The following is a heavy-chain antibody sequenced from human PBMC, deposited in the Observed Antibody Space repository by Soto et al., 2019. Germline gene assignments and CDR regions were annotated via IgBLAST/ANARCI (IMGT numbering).Heavy chain of an antibody. CDR1: GFTFSRYA. D-gene: IGHD5-12*01. Sequence: EVQLVESGGGLVQPGGSLRPSCAASGFTFSRYAMHWVRQAPGKGLEYVSPISSNGGSTYYANSVKGRFTISRDNSKNTLYLQMGSLRPEDTAVYYCARGGRGYEFDYWGQGTLVTVSS. J-gene: IGHJ4*02. CDR3: ARGGRGYEFDY. V-gene: IGHV3-64*01. CDR2: ISSNGGST.